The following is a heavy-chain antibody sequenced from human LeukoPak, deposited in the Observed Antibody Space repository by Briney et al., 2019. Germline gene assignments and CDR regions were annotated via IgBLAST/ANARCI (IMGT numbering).Heavy chain of an antibody. Sequence: PGGSLRLSCAASGFTFSSYAMSWVRQAPGKGLEWVSAISGSGGSTYYADSVKGRFTISRDNSKNTLYLQMNSLRAEDTAVHYCAKDRRDGYNPYYFDYWGQGTLVTVSS. CDR1: GFTFSSYA. D-gene: IGHD5-24*01. CDR2: ISGSGGST. CDR3: AKDRRDGYNPYYFDY. J-gene: IGHJ4*02. V-gene: IGHV3-23*01.